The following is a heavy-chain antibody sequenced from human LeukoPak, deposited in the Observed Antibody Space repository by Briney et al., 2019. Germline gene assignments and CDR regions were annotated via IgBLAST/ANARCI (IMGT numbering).Heavy chain of an antibody. CDR2: INPTSGYT. J-gene: IGHJ4*02. D-gene: IGHD6-13*01. V-gene: IGHV3-11*03. CDR1: GFTFSDYY. Sequence: PGGSLRLSCAASGFTFSDYYMSWIRQAPGKGLEWLSYINPTSGYTPYADSVRGRFTISRDNAKNSLYLQMNSLRAEDTAVYYCAKPLSAASGTDFDYWGQGTLVTVSS. CDR3: AKPLSAASGTDFDY.